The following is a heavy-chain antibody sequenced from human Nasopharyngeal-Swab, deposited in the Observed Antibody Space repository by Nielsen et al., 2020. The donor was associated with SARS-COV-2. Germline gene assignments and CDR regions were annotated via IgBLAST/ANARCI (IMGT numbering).Heavy chain of an antibody. CDR1: GFTFRLYA. J-gene: IGHJ4*02. V-gene: IGHV3-30*04. CDR2: ISYDVSNT. D-gene: IGHD2-15*01. Sequence: GGSLRLSCPASGFTFRLYAIHWVRQAPGKGLEWVAVISYDVSNTYYADSVKGRFTISRDTSKNTLYLQMNRLRAEDTAVYYCVKEGSDFDYWGQGTLVTGSS. CDR3: VKEGSDFDY.